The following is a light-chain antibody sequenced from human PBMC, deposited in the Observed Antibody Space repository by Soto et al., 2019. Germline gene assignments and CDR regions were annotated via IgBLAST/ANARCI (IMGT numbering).Light chain of an antibody. Sequence: DIVMTQSPDSLAVSLGERATINCKSSQSVLYSSDTKNYLAWYQQTPNQPPKLLIYWASTRGSGVPDRFSGSGSGANFALTISSLQAEDVAVYYCQQYYSSPFTFGGGTKVEIK. V-gene: IGKV4-1*01. CDR3: QQYYSSPFT. CDR1: QSVLYSSDTKNY. J-gene: IGKJ4*01. CDR2: WAS.